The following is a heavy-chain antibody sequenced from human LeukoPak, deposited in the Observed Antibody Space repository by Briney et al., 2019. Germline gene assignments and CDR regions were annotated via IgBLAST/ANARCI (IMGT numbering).Heavy chain of an antibody. V-gene: IGHV3-74*01. D-gene: IGHD2-2*01. CDR1: GNYW. J-gene: IGHJ1*01. CDR2: INSDGSWT. CDR3: ARPGDCSSTSCSQDFQH. Sequence: GGSLRLSCAASGNYWMHWVRQVPGKGLVWVSHINSDGSWTSYADSVKGRFTISKDNAKNTVYLQMNSLRAEDTAVYYCARPGDCSSTSCSQDFQHWGQGTLVTVSS.